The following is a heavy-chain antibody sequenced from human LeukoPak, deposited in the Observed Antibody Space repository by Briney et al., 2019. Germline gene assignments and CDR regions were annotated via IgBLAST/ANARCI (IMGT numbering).Heavy chain of an antibody. V-gene: IGHV4-59*01. CDR1: GGSISSYY. Sequence: SETLSLTCTVSGGSISSYYWSWIRQPPGKGLEWIGYIYYNGSTNSGSTNYNPSLKSRVTISVDTSKNQFSLKLSSVTAADTAVYYCARENSIAAAGTGDGAFDIWGQGTMVTVSS. CDR2: IYYNGSTNSGST. CDR3: ARENSIAAAGTGDGAFDI. D-gene: IGHD6-13*01. J-gene: IGHJ3*02.